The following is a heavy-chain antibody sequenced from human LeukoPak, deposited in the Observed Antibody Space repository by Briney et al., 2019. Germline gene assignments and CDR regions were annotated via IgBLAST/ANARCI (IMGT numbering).Heavy chain of an antibody. V-gene: IGHV3-7*01. Sequence: GGSLRLSCVASAFTFSASWMTWVRQAPGKGLERVANINEDGSETWYVDSVRGRFTIPRDNARNSLYLQMSSLRDDDTAVYYCTRDRGWQQFDYWGQGTLVTVSS. CDR2: INEDGSET. D-gene: IGHD5-24*01. CDR1: AFTFSASW. CDR3: TRDRGWQQFDY. J-gene: IGHJ4*02.